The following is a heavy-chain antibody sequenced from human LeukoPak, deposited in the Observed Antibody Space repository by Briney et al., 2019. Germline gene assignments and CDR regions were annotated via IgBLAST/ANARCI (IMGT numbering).Heavy chain of an antibody. J-gene: IGHJ6*02. Sequence: PGGSLRPSCAASGLTFSGYWMHWVRQAPGKGLVWVSRIDSDGSSTSYADSVKGRFTISRDNAKSTLYLQMNSLRAEDTAVYYCARQKYDYYSYGTDVWGQGTTVTVSS. D-gene: IGHD2-2*01. CDR3: ARQKYDYYSYGTDV. V-gene: IGHV3-74*01. CDR2: IDSDGSST. CDR1: GLTFSGYW.